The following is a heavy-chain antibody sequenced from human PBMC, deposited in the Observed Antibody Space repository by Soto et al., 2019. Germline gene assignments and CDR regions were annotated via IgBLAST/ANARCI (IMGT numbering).Heavy chain of an antibody. CDR2: INPSGGST. Sequence: GASVKVSCKASGYTFTSYYTHWVRQAPGQGLEWMGIINPSGGSTSYAQKFQGRVTMTRDTSTSTVYMELSSLRSEDTAVYYCARSITIFGVVPENWFDPWGQGTLVTVSS. D-gene: IGHD3-3*01. J-gene: IGHJ5*02. CDR3: ARSITIFGVVPENWFDP. V-gene: IGHV1-46*01. CDR1: GYTFTSYY.